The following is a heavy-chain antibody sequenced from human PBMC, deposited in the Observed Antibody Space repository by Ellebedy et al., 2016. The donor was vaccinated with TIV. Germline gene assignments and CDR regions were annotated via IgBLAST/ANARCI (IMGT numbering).Heavy chain of an antibody. CDR3: ARGAMALS. CDR1: GYSFTSHG. J-gene: IGHJ5*02. D-gene: IGHD5-24*01. V-gene: IGHV1-18*01. CDR2: VTAYNRDT. Sequence: AASVNVSCKASGYSFTSHGINWVRQAPGQGLQWMGCVTAYNRDTYYAQNFQGRVTFTTDTSSSTAYMELRSLRSDDTGVYYCARGAMALSWGQGTLVTVSS.